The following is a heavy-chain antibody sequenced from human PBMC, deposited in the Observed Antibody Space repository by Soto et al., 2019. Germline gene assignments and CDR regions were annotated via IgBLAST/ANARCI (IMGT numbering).Heavy chain of an antibody. Sequence: QVQLVESGGGVVQPGRSLRLSCAASGFSFSSYAMHWVRQAPGKGLEWVAIISLVGSNQYYADSARGRFTISRDNSKTTVYLQMNSLRAEDTAVYYCAREFESGSLYGMDVWGQGTTVTVSS. J-gene: IGHJ6*02. CDR3: AREFESGSLYGMDV. V-gene: IGHV3-30-3*01. D-gene: IGHD3-3*01. CDR2: ISLVGSNQ. CDR1: GFSFSSYA.